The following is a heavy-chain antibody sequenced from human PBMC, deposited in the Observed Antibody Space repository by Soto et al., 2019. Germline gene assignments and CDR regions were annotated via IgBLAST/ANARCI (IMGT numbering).Heavy chain of an antibody. D-gene: IGHD2-15*01. J-gene: IGHJ5*02. CDR1: GGSISSSSYY. V-gene: IGHV4-39*01. Sequence: SETLSLTCTVSGGSISSSSYYWGWIRQPPGKGLEWIGSIYYSGSTYYNPSLKSRVTISVGTSKNQFSLKLSSVTAADTAVYYCARTDCSGGSCYYNWFDPWRQGTLVTVPQ. CDR2: IYYSGST. CDR3: ARTDCSGGSCYYNWFDP.